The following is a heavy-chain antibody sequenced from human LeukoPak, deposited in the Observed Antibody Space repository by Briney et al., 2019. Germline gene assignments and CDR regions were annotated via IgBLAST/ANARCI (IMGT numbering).Heavy chain of an antibody. CDR3: ASQDYYDSSGRDY. J-gene: IGHJ4*02. D-gene: IGHD3-22*01. CDR1: GGSFSGYY. V-gene: IGHV4-34*01. Sequence: PSETLSLTCTVSGGSFSGYYWSWIRQPPGKGLEWIGEINHSGSTNYNPSLKSRVTISVDTSKNQFSLKLSSVTAADTAVYYCASQDYYDSSGRDYWGQGTLVTVSS. CDR2: INHSGST.